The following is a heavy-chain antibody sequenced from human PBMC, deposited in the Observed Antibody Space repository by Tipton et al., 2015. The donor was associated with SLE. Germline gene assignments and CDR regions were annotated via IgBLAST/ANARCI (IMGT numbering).Heavy chain of an antibody. J-gene: IGHJ4*02. V-gene: IGHV4-34*01. CDR3: ASLRTEYYYGSRADY. Sequence: LRLSCAVYGGSFSGYYWSWIRQPPGKGLEWIGEINHSGSTNYNPSLKSRVTISVDTSKNQFSLKLSSVTAADTAVYYCASLRTEYYYGSRADYWGQGTLVXVSS. D-gene: IGHD3-10*01. CDR1: GGSFSGYY. CDR2: INHSGST.